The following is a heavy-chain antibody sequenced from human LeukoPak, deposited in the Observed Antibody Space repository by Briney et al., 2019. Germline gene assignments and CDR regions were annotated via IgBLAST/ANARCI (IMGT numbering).Heavy chain of an antibody. CDR3: ARDVMVRNWFDP. J-gene: IGHJ5*02. Sequence: GGSLRLPCAASGFTFSSYTMHWVRQAPGKGLDWVSSINSRSDTIFYAESVRGRFTISRDNVKNSLYLQLNSLRVEDTAIYYCARDVMVRNWFDPWGQGTLVTVSS. CDR1: GFTFSSYT. D-gene: IGHD3-10*01. V-gene: IGHV3-21*06. CDR2: INSRSDTI.